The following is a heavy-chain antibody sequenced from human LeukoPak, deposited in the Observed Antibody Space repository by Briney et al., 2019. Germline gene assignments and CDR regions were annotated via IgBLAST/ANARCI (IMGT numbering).Heavy chain of an antibody. V-gene: IGHV1-8*01. J-gene: IGHJ3*02. CDR2: MNPNSGNT. CDR3: ARGYSSSWLSAGREDAFDI. CDR1: GYTSTSYD. D-gene: IGHD6-13*01. Sequence: GASVKVSCKASGYTSTSYDINWVRQATGQGLEWMGWMNPNSGNTGYAQKFQGRVTMTRNTSISTAYMELSSLRSEDTAVYYCARGYSSSWLSAGREDAFDIWGQGTMVTVSS.